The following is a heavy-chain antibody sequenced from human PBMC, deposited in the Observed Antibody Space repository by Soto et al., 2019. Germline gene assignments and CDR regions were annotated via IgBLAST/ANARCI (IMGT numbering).Heavy chain of an antibody. CDR3: ARTDRDFYGLDV. V-gene: IGHV3-13*05. CDR2: ISAAGDP. Sequence: EVQLVESGGGLVQPGGSLRLSCXASXXTFRNYXMXWARQGTGKGLEWVSGISAAGDPDYADSVEGRFTISRENAQNSFFLQMNSLRVGDTAVYYCARTDRDFYGLDVWGQGTTVIVSS. CDR1: XXTFRNYX. J-gene: IGHJ6*02.